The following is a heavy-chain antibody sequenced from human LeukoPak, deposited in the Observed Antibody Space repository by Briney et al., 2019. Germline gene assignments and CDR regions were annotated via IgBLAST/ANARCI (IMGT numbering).Heavy chain of an antibody. D-gene: IGHD3-3*01. CDR2: ISSNGISP. V-gene: IGHV3-64*01. Sequence: PGGSLRLSCAASGFTFSDFAMHWLHQAPGKGLEYVSTISSNGISPYYANSVKGRFTISRDNFKNTLYLQMGSLRPDDTAVYYCVRAHSIHNYHYGIDVWGHGTTVTVSS. J-gene: IGHJ6*02. CDR1: GFTFSDFA. CDR3: VRAHSIHNYHYGIDV.